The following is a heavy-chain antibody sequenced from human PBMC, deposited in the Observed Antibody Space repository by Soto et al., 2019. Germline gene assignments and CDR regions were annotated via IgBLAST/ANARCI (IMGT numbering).Heavy chain of an antibody. V-gene: IGHV4-4*02. Sequence: QVQLQESGPGLVKPSGTLSLTCAVSGGSISSSNWWSWVRQPPGKGLEWIGEIYHSGSTNYNPSLKSRVTISVDKSKNQFSLKLSSVTAADTAVYYCARGLVSYSSSWKLTTKGMDVWGQGTTVTVSS. CDR2: IYHSGST. D-gene: IGHD6-13*01. CDR3: ARGLVSYSSSWKLTTKGMDV. J-gene: IGHJ6*02. CDR1: GGSISSSNW.